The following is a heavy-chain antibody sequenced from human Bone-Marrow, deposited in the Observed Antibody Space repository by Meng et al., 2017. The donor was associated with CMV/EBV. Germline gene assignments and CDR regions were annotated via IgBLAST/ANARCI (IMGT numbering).Heavy chain of an antibody. V-gene: IGHV4-38-2*02. D-gene: IGHD3-10*01. CDR2: IYHSGST. Sequence: WETLSHYCTDCGYSISSSDYWGWIRQPPGKGLEWIGSIYHSGSTYYNPSLKSRVTISVDTSKNQFSLKLSSVTAADTAVYYCARVLVVRGVIITNYYYYYGMDVWGQGTTVTVSS. CDR3: ARVLVVRGVIITNYYYYYGMDV. CDR1: GYSISSSDY. J-gene: IGHJ6*02.